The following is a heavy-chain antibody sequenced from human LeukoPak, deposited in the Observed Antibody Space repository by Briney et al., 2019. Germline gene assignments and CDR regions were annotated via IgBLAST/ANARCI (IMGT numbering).Heavy chain of an antibody. CDR2: ISYDGSNK. J-gene: IGHJ6*02. CDR1: GFTFSSYG. V-gene: IGHV3-30*18. Sequence: GRSLRLPCAAAGFTFSSYGMHWVSQAPGKGLEWVAVISYDGSNKYYADSVKGRFTISRDNSKNTLYLQMNSLRAEDTAVYYCAKDLYYYDSSPNYYYCGMDVWGQGTTVTVSS. CDR3: AKDLYYYDSSPNYYYCGMDV. D-gene: IGHD3-22*01.